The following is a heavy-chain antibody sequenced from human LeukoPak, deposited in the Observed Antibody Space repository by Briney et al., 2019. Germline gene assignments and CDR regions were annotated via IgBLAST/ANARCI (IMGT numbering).Heavy chain of an antibody. CDR3: ARFPGDAFDI. Sequence: GESLKISCKGSGYSFTSYWIGWVRQMPGKGLEWMGIIYPGDSDTRYSPSFQGQVTISADTSISTAYMELSRLRSDDTAVYYCARFPGDAFDIWGQGTMVTVSS. CDR2: IYPGDSDT. CDR1: GYSFTSYW. J-gene: IGHJ3*02. V-gene: IGHV5-51*01.